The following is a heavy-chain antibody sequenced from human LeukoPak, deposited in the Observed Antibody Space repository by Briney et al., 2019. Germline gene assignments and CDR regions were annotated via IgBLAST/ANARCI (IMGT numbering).Heavy chain of an antibody. V-gene: IGHV4-39*07. CDR3: ARGFSGPNHYGAGRTYYFDY. Sequence: PSETLSLTCTVSGGSISSSSYYWGWIRQPPGKGLEWIGSIYYSGSTYYNPSLKSRVTISVDTSKNQFSLKLSSVTAADTAVYYCARGFSGPNHYGAGRTYYFDYWGQGTLVTVSS. D-gene: IGHD3-10*01. CDR2: IYYSGST. J-gene: IGHJ4*02. CDR1: GGSISSSSYY.